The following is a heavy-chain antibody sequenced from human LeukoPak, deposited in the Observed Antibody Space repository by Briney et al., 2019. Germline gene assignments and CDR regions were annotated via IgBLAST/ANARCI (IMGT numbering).Heavy chain of an antibody. CDR3: AKSLRRLNWFDP. V-gene: IGHV4-4*07. CDR1: GGSISSYY. CDR2: IYTSGST. J-gene: IGHJ5*02. Sequence: SETLSLTCTVSGGSISSYYWSWIRQPAGKGLEWIGRIYTSGSTNYNPSLKSRVTISVDTSKNQFSLKLSSVTAADTAVYYCAKSLRRLNWFDPWGQGTLVTVSS.